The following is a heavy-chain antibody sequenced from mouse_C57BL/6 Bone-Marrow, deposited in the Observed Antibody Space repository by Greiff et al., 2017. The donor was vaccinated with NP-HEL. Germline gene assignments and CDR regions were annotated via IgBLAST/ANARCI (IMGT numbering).Heavy chain of an antibody. CDR3: ARRGYYGSSDWYFDV. CDR1: GYTFTSYW. CDR2: IHPNSGST. V-gene: IGHV1-64*01. J-gene: IGHJ1*03. D-gene: IGHD1-1*01. Sequence: QVQLKQPGAELVKPGASVKLSCKASGYTFTSYWMHWVKQRPGQGLEWIGMIHPNSGSTNYNEKFKSKATLTVDKSSSTAYMQLSSLTSEDSAVYYCARRGYYGSSDWYFDVWGTGTTVTVSS.